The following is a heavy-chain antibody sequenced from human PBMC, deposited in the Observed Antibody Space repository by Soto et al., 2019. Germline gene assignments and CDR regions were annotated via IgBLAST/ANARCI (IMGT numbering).Heavy chain of an antibody. CDR1: GFTFSSYG. Sequence: QVQLVESGGGAVQPGRSLRLSCAASGFTFSSYGMHWVRQAPGKGLEWVAVIWYDGSNKYYADSVKGRFTISRDNSKNTLYLQMNRLRAEDTAVYYCARDSLVVTVTYNWFDPWGQGTLVTVSS. J-gene: IGHJ5*02. CDR3: ARDSLVVTVTYNWFDP. D-gene: IGHD2-21*02. CDR2: IWYDGSNK. V-gene: IGHV3-33*01.